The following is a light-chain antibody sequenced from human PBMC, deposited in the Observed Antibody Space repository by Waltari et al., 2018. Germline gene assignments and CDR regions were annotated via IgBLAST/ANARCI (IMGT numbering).Light chain of an antibody. J-gene: IGKJ5*01. CDR1: QNVRSY. Sequence: ETVLTQSPATLSLSPGESATLPCSASQNVRSYLNLYQQQPVQAPRLLISGASNRATGSGARFSGSGSGADFTLTISSLQLEVFAVYYCQQRSNWPPGVTFGQGTRLEIK. CDR2: GAS. V-gene: IGKV3-11*01. CDR3: QQRSNWPPGVT.